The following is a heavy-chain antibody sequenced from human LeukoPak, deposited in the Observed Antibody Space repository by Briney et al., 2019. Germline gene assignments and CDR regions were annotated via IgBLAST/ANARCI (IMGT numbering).Heavy chain of an antibody. CDR1: GYTFICYY. D-gene: IGHD2-15*01. CDR2: INPHNGDT. Sequence: ASVKVSCKASGYTFICYYLHWVRQAPGQGLEWMGWINPHNGDTNYAQKFQGRVTMTRDTSITTAYMELSRLKSDDAAVYYCATVRDIVVGGGPYYFDYWGQGTLVTVSS. CDR3: ATVRDIVVGGGPYYFDY. J-gene: IGHJ4*02. V-gene: IGHV1-2*02.